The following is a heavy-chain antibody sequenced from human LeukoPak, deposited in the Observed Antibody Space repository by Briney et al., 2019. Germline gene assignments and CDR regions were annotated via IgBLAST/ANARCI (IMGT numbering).Heavy chain of an antibody. D-gene: IGHD3-22*01. CDR2: ISSSGSII. J-gene: IGHJ4*02. CDR1: GFTFSIYS. CDR3: AREPYYYDSSGYSVDY. Sequence: GGSLRLSCAASGFTFSIYSMNWVRQAPGKGLEWVSYISSSGSIIYYADSVKGRFTISRDNAKNSLNLQMNSLRAEDTAVYYCAREPYYYDSSGYSVDYWGQGTLVTVSS. V-gene: IGHV3-48*04.